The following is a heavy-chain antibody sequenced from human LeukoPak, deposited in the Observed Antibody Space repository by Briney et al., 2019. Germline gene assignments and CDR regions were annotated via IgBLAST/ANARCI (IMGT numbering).Heavy chain of an antibody. CDR1: GYTFTGYY. Sequence: ASVKVSCKASGYTFTGYYMHWVRQAPRQGLEWMGWINPNSGATNYAQKFQGRVTMTRDTSINTAFMDLSWLKSDDTAVYYCAKDRRPNSYSSSWLDYWGQGTLITVSS. J-gene: IGHJ4*02. D-gene: IGHD6-13*01. CDR3: AKDRRPNSYSSSWLDY. CDR2: INPNSGAT. V-gene: IGHV1-2*02.